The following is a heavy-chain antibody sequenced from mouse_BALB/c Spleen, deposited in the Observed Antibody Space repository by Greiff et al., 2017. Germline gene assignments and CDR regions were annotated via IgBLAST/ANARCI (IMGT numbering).Heavy chain of an antibody. D-gene: IGHD2-3*01. CDR1: GFTFSSYG. CDR2: ISSGGSYT. Sequence: EVHLVESGGHLVKPGGSLKLSCAASGFTFSSYGMSWVRQTPDKRLEWVATISSGGSYTYYPDSVKGRFTISRDTAKNTLYLQMSSLKSEDTAMYYCARQRDDRHYYAMDYWGQGTSVTVSS. J-gene: IGHJ4*01. CDR3: ARQRDDRHYYAMDY. V-gene: IGHV5-6*01.